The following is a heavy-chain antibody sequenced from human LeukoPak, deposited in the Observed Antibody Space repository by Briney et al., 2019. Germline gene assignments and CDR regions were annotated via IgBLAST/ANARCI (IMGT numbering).Heavy chain of an antibody. J-gene: IGHJ4*02. CDR1: GFTFSSYA. D-gene: IGHD3-10*01. CDR2: ISGSGGST. Sequence: GGSLRLSCAASGFTFSSYAMSWVRQAPGKGLEWVSAISGSGGSTYYADSVKGRFTISRDSSKNTLYLQMNSLRAEDTAVYYCAKALYYYGSGSFTLFDYWGQGTLVTVSS. CDR3: AKALYYYGSGSFTLFDY. V-gene: IGHV3-23*01.